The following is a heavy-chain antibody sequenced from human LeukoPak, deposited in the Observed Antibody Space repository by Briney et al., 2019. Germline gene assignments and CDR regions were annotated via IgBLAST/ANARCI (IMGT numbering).Heavy chain of an antibody. CDR3: AKDLGAAAGDDC. Sequence: TGGSLRLSCAASGFTFSDYYMSWIRQAPGKGLEWVSYISSSGSTIYYADSVKGRFTISRDNSKNTLYLQMSSLRAEDTAVYYCAKDLGAAAGDDCWGQGALVTVSS. V-gene: IGHV3-11*01. CDR1: GFTFSDYY. CDR2: ISSSGSTI. J-gene: IGHJ4*02. D-gene: IGHD6-13*01.